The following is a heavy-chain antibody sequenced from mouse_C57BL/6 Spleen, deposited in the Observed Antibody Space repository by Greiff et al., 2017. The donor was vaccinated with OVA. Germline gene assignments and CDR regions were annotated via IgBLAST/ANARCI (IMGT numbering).Heavy chain of an antibody. CDR2: IWSDGST. V-gene: IGHV2-6*03. CDR1: GFSLTSYG. CDR3: AQHRDSSGCEYYDMDC. Sequence: VQRVESGPGLVAPSPSLSITCTVSGFSLTSYGVHWVRQPPGQGLEWLVVIWSDGSTTYNSALNAKLKSSKDNSKNQVFLKMNSLHTDDTAMYYGAQHRDSSGCEYYDMDCWGQGTTVTVSS. D-gene: IGHD3-2*02. J-gene: IGHJ4*01.